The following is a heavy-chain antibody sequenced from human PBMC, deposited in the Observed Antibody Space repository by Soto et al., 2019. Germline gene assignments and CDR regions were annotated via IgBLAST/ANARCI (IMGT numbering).Heavy chain of an antibody. CDR1: GYTFTSYG. D-gene: IGHD6-19*01. CDR3: ARDRYSSGRSGYYIDY. Sequence: ASVKVSCKASGYTFTSYGISWVRQAPGQGLEWMGWISAYNGNTNYAQKLQGRVTMTTDTSTSTAYMELRSLGSDDTAVYYCARDRYSSGRSGYYIDYSGQGTLVTVST. CDR2: ISAYNGNT. J-gene: IGHJ4*02. V-gene: IGHV1-18*01.